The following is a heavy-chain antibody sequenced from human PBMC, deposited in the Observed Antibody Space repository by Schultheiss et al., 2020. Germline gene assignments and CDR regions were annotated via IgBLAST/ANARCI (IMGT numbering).Heavy chain of an antibody. CDR2: IYYSGST. J-gene: IGHJ4*02. CDR1: GGSISSGNYY. V-gene: IGHV4-61*01. D-gene: IGHD3-22*01. CDR3: ARGGLFPIDY. Sequence: SETLSLTCTVSGGSISSGNYYWSWIRQPPGKGLEWIGYIYYSGSTNYNPSLKSRVTISVDTSKNQFSLKLSSVTAADTAVYYCARGGLFPIDYWGQGTLVTVSS.